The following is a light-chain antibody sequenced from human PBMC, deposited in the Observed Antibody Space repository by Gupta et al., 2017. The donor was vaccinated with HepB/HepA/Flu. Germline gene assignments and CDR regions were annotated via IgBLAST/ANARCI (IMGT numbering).Light chain of an antibody. CDR2: DAS. CDR1: QNVCSS. Sequence: ETVLTQSPASLSSSPGERVTLSCRASQNVCSSLAWYQQRLGQAPRLLNYDASDRATGVPARFSAAGAGTDFTLTISPLEPEDFAVYYCQHGGEWWTFGQGTKVEIK. J-gene: IGKJ1*01. CDR3: QHGGEWWT. V-gene: IGKV3-11*01.